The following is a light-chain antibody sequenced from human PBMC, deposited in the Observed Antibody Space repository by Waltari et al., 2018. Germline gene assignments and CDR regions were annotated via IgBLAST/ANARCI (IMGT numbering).Light chain of an antibody. J-gene: IGLJ3*02. CDR2: RNH. V-gene: IGLV1-47*01. CDR1: NSNIGSNY. Sequence: QSVLTQSPSASGAPGQSVTISCSGSNSNIGSNYVYWYQQLPGTAPKVLIYRNHQLPQGVPERFSGSKSDTSASLAISGLRSEDEADYYCAAWDDSLSVWVFGERTKLTVL. CDR3: AAWDDSLSVWV.